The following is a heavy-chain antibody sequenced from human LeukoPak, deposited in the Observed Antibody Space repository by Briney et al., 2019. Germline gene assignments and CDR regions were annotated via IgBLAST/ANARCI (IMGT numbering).Heavy chain of an antibody. CDR2: IIPIFGIA. Sequence: ASVKVSCKASGGTFSSYAISWVRQAPGQGLEWMGGIIPIFGIANYAQKFQDSITITADKSTSTAYMELSSLRSEDTAVYYCARWGGYDFKAGFDYWGQGTLVTVSS. CDR3: ARWGGYDFKAGFDY. J-gene: IGHJ4*02. D-gene: IGHD5-12*01. CDR1: GGTFSSYA. V-gene: IGHV1-69*10.